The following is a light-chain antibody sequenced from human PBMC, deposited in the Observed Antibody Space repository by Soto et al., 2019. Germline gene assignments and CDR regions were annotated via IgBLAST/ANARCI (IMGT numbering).Light chain of an antibody. J-gene: IGKJ4*01. V-gene: IGKV2-30*01. Sequence: DVVMTQSPLSLPVTLGQPASISCRSSQSLQYSDGITYLNWFQQRPDQSPRRLIYKVSNRDSGVPDRFSGSGSGTDFTLKISRLEAEDVGIYYCMQGTHWPLAFGGGTKVEIK. CDR3: MQGTHWPLA. CDR2: KVS. CDR1: QSLQYSDGITY.